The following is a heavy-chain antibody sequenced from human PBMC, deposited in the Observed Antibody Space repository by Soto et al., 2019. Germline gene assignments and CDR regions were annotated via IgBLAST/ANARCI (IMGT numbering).Heavy chain of an antibody. CDR1: GFTFSSYA. V-gene: IGHV3-7*01. Sequence: GGSLRLSCAASGFTFSSYAMHWVRQAPGKGLEWVANIKQDGSEKYYVDSVKGRFTISRDNAKNSLYLQMNSLRAEDTAVYYCARQPAAILYAFDIWGQGTMVTVSS. J-gene: IGHJ3*02. CDR3: ARQPAAILYAFDI. D-gene: IGHD2-2*01. CDR2: IKQDGSEK.